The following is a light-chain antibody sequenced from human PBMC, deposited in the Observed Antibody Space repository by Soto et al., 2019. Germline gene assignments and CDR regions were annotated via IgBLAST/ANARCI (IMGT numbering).Light chain of an antibody. V-gene: IGLV2-23*02. Sequence: QSVLTQPASVSESPGQSITISCTGTSSDICGYDYVSWYQQLPGKAPKLMIYEVSKRPSGVSNRFSGSKSGNTASLTISGLQAEDEADYYCCSYAGSSTLYVFGTGTKVTVL. CDR2: EVS. CDR3: CSYAGSSTLYV. CDR1: SSDICGYDY. J-gene: IGLJ1*01.